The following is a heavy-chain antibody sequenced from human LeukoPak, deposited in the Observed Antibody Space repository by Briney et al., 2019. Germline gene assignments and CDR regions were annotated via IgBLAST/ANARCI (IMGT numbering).Heavy chain of an antibody. CDR1: GGSVNSGTYY. V-gene: IGHV4-30-2*01. J-gene: IGHJ4*02. D-gene: IGHD5-24*01. CDR2: IYHSGST. CDR3: ARGPYGYNPFDY. Sequence: SETLSLTCTVSGGSVNSGTYYWNWIRQPPGKGLEWIGYIYHSGSTYYNPSLKSRVTISVDRSKNQFSLKLSSVTAADTAVYYCARGPYGYNPFDYWGQGTLVTVSS.